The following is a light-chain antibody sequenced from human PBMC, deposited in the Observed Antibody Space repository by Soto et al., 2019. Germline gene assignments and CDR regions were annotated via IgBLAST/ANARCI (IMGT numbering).Light chain of an antibody. Sequence: EIVMTQSPATLSVSPGETVTLSCRASQSVSSYLAWYQHKTGQPPRLLIYGASTRATGIPARFTGSGSGTDFALTISSLQSEYCAVSFCLQWSDWPLFTFGHGTRLEIK. V-gene: IGKV3-15*01. CDR2: GAS. CDR3: LQWSDWPLFT. CDR1: QSVSSY. J-gene: IGKJ5*01.